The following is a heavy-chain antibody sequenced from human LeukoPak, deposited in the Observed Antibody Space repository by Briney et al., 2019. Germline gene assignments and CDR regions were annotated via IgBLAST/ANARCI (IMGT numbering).Heavy chain of an antibody. J-gene: IGHJ4*02. V-gene: IGHV3-33*01. Sequence: GRSLTLSCAASGFTFSRFGMHWVRQAPGKGLEWVAMIWYDASEQHYGDSVKGRFTISRDTSKNTLYLQMNSLRVEDTAVYFCARDGLYDDNGFYHYFDYWGQGVLLTVSS. D-gene: IGHD3-22*01. CDR3: ARDGLYDDNGFYHYFDY. CDR2: IWYDASEQ. CDR1: GFTFSRFG.